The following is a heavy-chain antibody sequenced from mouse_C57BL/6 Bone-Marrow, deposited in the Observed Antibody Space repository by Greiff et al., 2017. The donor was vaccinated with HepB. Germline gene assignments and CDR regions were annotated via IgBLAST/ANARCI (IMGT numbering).Heavy chain of an antibody. J-gene: IGHJ2*01. CDR1: GFTFSSYT. Sequence: EVQGVESGGGLVKPGGSLKLSCAASGFTFSSYTMSWVRQTPEKRLEWVATISGGGGNTYYPDSVKGRFTISRDNAKNTLYLQMCSLRSEDTALYYCARIYFDYWGQGATLTVSS. CDR2: ISGGGGNT. V-gene: IGHV5-9*01. CDR3: ARIYFDY.